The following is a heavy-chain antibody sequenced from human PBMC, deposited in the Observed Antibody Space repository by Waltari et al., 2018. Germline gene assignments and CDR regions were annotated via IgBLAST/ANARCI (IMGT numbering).Heavy chain of an antibody. CDR2: INKNGGAT. Sequence: EVNLVESGGGLVQPGGSLRLSCAASGFSFSGSWMHWVRQAPGKGLVLGSRINKNGGATSYADSVNGRFTISKDHARSTLYLEMNSLGAEDTAVYYCARSGCYIDYWGQGILVTVSS. CDR3: ARSGCYIDY. CDR1: GFSFSGSW. D-gene: IGHD6-25*01. V-gene: IGHV3-74*01. J-gene: IGHJ4*02.